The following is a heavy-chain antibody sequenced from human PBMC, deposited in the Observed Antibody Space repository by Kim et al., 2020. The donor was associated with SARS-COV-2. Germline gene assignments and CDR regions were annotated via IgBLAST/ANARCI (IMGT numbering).Heavy chain of an antibody. V-gene: IGHV3-21*04. CDR1: GFTFSSYS. CDR3: AKGWAYYSFDC. Sequence: GGSLRLSCAASGFTFSSYSMNWVRQAPGKGLEWVSTISGRGSGIYNQDAAKGRFTISRDNAKNSLYLQMNSLRAEDTAVYYCAKGWAYYSFDCWGDGGLV. D-gene: IGHD3-10*01. CDR2: ISGRGSGI. J-gene: IGHJ4*01.